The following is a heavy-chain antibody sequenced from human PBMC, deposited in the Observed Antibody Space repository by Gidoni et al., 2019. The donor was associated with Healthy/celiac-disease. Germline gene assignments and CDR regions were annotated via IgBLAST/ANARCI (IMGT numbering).Heavy chain of an antibody. D-gene: IGHD6-19*01. CDR3: ARLAVAGTFDY. CDR2: INSDGSST. Sequence: EVQLVESGGGLVQPGGSLRLPCAASGFTFISYWMHWVRQAPGKGLVWVSRINSDGSSTSYADSVNGRFTISRDNAKNTLYLQMNSLRAEDTAVYNCARLAVAGTFDYWGRGTLVTVSS. V-gene: IGHV3-74*01. J-gene: IGHJ4*02. CDR1: GFTFISYW.